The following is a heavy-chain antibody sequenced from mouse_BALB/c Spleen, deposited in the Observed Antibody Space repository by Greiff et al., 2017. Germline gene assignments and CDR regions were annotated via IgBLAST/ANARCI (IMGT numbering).Heavy chain of an antibody. CDR1: GYTFTDYE. CDR3: TSWEPTMIPRGFAY. Sequence: QVQLKESGAELVRPGASVTLSCKASGYTFTDYEMHWVKQTPVHGLEWIGAIDPETGGTAYNQKFKGKATLTADKSSSTAYMELRSLTSEDSAVYYCTSWEPTMIPRGFAYWGQGTLVTVSA. V-gene: IGHV1-15*01. CDR2: IDPETGGT. D-gene: IGHD2-4*01. J-gene: IGHJ3*01.